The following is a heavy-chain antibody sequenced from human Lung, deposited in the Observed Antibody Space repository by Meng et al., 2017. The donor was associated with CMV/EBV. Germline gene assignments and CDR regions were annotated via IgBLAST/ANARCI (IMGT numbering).Heavy chain of an antibody. Sequence: CIFSVYGMRWVRQPPAKGLVWVAVVSIDGSYAYYADSVKGRFCISRDNSRDKLYLQMNSLIADDTAMYYCARSDGSGASYYSTFFDYWGQGTLVTVSS. V-gene: IGHV3-30*03. J-gene: IGHJ4*02. CDR1: CIFSVYG. CDR2: VSIDGSYA. D-gene: IGHD2-15*01. CDR3: ARSDGSGASYYSTFFDY.